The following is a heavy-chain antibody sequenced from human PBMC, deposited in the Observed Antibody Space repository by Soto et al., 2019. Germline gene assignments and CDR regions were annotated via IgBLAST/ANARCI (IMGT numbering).Heavy chain of an antibody. CDR2: IFPGDSDI. CDR1: GYSCISDW. J-gene: IGHJ6*02. D-gene: IGHD3-10*01. CDR3: ARAVDGSGPLDV. V-gene: IGHV5-51*01. Sequence: EVQLVQSGPEVKKAGESLKISCNTSGYSCISDWIGWVRQKPGKGLQWMGIIFPGDSDIRYSPSFEGQVTLSADKSTNTACLQWTTLKASDSAIYYCARAVDGSGPLDVWGQGTTVAVSS.